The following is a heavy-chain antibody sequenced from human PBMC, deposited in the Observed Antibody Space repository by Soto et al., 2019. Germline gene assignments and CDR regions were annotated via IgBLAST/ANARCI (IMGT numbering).Heavy chain of an antibody. D-gene: IGHD2-2*01. Sequence: QVQLVQSGAEVKKPGASVKVSCKVSGYTLTELSMHWVRQAPGKGREWMGGFDPEDGETIYAQKFQGRDTMTEDTSTDTAYMELSSLRSEDTAVYYCATPVPAASELMSSGYGMDVWGQGTTVTVSS. V-gene: IGHV1-24*01. J-gene: IGHJ6*02. CDR3: ATPVPAASELMSSGYGMDV. CDR1: GYTLTELS. CDR2: FDPEDGET.